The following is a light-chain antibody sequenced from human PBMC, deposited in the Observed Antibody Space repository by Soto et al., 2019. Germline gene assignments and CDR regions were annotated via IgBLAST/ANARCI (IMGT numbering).Light chain of an antibody. J-gene: IGKJ1*01. CDR1: QSISHF. CDR3: QQYSSYSRA. CDR2: DAS. Sequence: DIQMTQSPSTLSASVGDRVTITCRASQSISHFLAWYQQKPGKVPKLLIYDASNLESGVPSRFSGSGSGTDFTLTISGLQPDDFTTYYCQQYSSYSRAFGQGTKADLK. V-gene: IGKV1-5*01.